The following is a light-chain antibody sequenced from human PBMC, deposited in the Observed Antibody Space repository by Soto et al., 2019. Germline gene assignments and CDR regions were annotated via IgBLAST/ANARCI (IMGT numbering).Light chain of an antibody. CDR3: QQYDTSPD. V-gene: IGKV3-20*01. CDR1: QTISNNY. CDR2: DAS. Sequence: DIVLTQSPGTLSLSPGERATLSCRASQTISNNYLAWYQQKPGQTPRLLIFDASSRATGIPDRFRGSGSGTDFTLTISGLQHEDFAVYYCQQYDTSPDLGQGTRLG. J-gene: IGKJ5*01.